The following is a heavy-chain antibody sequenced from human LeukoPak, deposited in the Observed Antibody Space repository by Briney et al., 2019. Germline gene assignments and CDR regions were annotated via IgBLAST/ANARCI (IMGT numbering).Heavy chain of an antibody. Sequence: PGGSLRLSCAPFGFTFSSYEMNWVRQAPGKGLEWVSCIGSGGSPIYYADSVKGRFTISRDNSKNSLYLQMNSLRAEDTAVYYCGGGGGEGGYDANYFDYWGQGALVTVSS. CDR3: GGGGGEGGYDANYFDY. D-gene: IGHD5-12*01. V-gene: IGHV3-48*03. CDR1: GFTFSSYE. J-gene: IGHJ4*02. CDR2: IGSGGSPI.